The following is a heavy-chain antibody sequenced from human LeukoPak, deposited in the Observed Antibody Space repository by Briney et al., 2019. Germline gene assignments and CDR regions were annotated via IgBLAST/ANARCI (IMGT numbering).Heavy chain of an antibody. CDR2: INAGNGNT. J-gene: IGHJ4*02. Sequence: ASVKVSCKASGYTFTSYAMHWVRQAPGQRLEWMGWINAGNGNTKYSQKFQGRVTITRDTSASTAYMELSSLRSEDTAVYYCASSQGEWLVQDYWGQGTLVTVSS. CDR3: ASSQGEWLVQDY. CDR1: GYTFTSYA. D-gene: IGHD6-19*01. V-gene: IGHV1-3*01.